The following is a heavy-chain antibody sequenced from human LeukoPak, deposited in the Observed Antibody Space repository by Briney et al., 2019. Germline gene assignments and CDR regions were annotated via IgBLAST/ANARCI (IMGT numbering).Heavy chain of an antibody. V-gene: IGHV4-30-4*01. CDR2: IYYSGST. CDR1: GGSISSGDYY. D-gene: IGHD2-15*01. CDR3: ARDCSGGSCYGAFDI. J-gene: IGHJ3*02. Sequence: SETLSLTCTVSGGSISSGDYYWSWIRQPPGKGLEWIGYIYYSGSTYYNPSLKSRVTISVDTSKNQFSLKLSSVTAADTAVYYCARDCSGGSCYGAFDIWGQGTMVTVSS.